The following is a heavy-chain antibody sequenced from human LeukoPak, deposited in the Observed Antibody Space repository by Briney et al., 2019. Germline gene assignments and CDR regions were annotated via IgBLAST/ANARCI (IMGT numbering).Heavy chain of an antibody. CDR1: GGSISSYY. Sequence: SETLSLTCTVSGGSISSYYWTWIRQPAGKGLEWIGRIYSSGNTSYNPSLKSRVSMSVDTSKNQFSLKLSSVTAADTAVYYCTRDMGSYYGHWGQGTLVTVSS. D-gene: IGHD3-10*01. V-gene: IGHV4-4*07. J-gene: IGHJ4*02. CDR2: IYSSGNT. CDR3: TRDMGSYYGH.